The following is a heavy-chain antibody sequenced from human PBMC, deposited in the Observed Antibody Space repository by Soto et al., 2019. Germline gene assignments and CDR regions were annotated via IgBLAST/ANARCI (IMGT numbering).Heavy chain of an antibody. J-gene: IGHJ4*02. CDR3: AHSGLPVSYVDTAMVLFDY. CDR1: GFSLSTSGVG. Sequence: QITLKESGPTLVKPTQTLTLTCTFSGFSLSTSGVGVGWIRQPPGKALEWLALIYWDDDKRYSPSLKSRLTITKDTCKNQVVLTMTNMDPVDTATYYCAHSGLPVSYVDTAMVLFDYWGQGTLVTVSS. D-gene: IGHD5-18*01. V-gene: IGHV2-5*02. CDR2: IYWDDDK.